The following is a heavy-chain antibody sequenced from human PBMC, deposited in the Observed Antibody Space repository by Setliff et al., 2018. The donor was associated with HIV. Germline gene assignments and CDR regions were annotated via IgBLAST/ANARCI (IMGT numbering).Heavy chain of an antibody. V-gene: IGHV3-23*01. CDR1: GFSFSIYA. Sequence: GESLKISCAASGFSFSIYAMTGVRQAPGKGLEWVSGISGSGLSTYYADSVKGRFTISRDNSKNTLYLQVNSLRAEDTAVYYCAKDDVPRDFDIWGQGTMVTVSS. CDR3: AKDDVPRDFDI. J-gene: IGHJ3*02. CDR2: ISGSGLST.